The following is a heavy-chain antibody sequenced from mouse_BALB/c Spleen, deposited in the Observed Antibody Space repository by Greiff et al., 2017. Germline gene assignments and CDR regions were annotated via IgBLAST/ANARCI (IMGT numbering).Heavy chain of an antibody. CDR1: GYTFTSYY. D-gene: IGHD3-1*01. V-gene: IGHV1-53*01. CDR3: ARSGNPYYAMDY. Sequence: VQLQQSGAELVKPGASVKLSCKASGYTFTSYYMYWVKQRPGQGLEWIGEINPSNGGTNFNEKFKSKATLTVDKSSSTAYMQLSSLTSEDSAVYYCARSGNPYYAMDYWGQGTSVTVSS. CDR2: INPSNGGT. J-gene: IGHJ4*01.